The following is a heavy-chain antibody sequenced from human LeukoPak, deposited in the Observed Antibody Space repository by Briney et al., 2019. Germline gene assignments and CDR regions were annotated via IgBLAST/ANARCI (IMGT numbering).Heavy chain of an antibody. Sequence: GGSLRLSCAASGFNFSNYAMTWVRQAPGKGLEWVAFIRYDGSNKYYADSVKGRFTISRDNSKNTLYLQMNSLRAEDTAVYYCAKATMVRGVDISYYYYGMDVWGQGTTVTVSS. CDR3: AKATMVRGVDISYYYYGMDV. CDR2: IRYDGSNK. D-gene: IGHD3-10*01. V-gene: IGHV3-30*02. J-gene: IGHJ6*02. CDR1: GFNFSNYA.